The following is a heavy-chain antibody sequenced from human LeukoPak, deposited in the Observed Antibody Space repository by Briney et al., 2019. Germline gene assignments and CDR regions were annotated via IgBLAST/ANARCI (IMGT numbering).Heavy chain of an antibody. D-gene: IGHD6-19*01. CDR2: ISYDGSNK. J-gene: IGHJ4*02. CDR1: GFTFSSYG. V-gene: IGHV3-30*18. Sequence: PGGSLRLSCAASGFTFSSYGMHWVRQAPGKGLEWVAVISYDGSNKYYADSVKGRFTISRDNSKNTLYLQMNSLRAEDTAVYYCAKSGSPWTSGWDNYFDYWGQGTLVTVSS. CDR3: AKSGSPWTSGWDNYFDY.